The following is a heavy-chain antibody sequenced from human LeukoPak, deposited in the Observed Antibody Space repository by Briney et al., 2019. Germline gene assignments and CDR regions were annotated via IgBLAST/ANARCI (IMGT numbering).Heavy chain of an antibody. J-gene: IGHJ5*02. CDR3: AREALLLRYFDWLSARNWFDP. D-gene: IGHD3-9*01. Sequence: SSETLSLTCTVSGGSISSYYWSWIRQPAGKGLEWIGRIYTSGSTNYNPSLKSRVTMSVDTSKNQFSLKLSSVTAADTAVYYCAREALLLRYFDWLSARNWFDPWGQGTLVTVSS. CDR1: GGSISSYY. CDR2: IYTSGST. V-gene: IGHV4-4*07.